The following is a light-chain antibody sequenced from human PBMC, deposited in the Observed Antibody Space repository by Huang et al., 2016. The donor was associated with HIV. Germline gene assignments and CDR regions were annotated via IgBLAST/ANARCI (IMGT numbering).Light chain of an antibody. V-gene: IGKV3-20*01. CDR3: QQYGTSSSYT. J-gene: IGKJ2*01. CDR1: QSVSNNY. Sequence: EVVLTQSPGTLSLSPGERATLSCRASQSVSNNYLAWFQQKAGQAPRLLIYGASTRATGIPDRFSGSVSGTDFTLTISRLEPEDFAVYYCQQYGTSSSYTFGQGTKLEIK. CDR2: GAS.